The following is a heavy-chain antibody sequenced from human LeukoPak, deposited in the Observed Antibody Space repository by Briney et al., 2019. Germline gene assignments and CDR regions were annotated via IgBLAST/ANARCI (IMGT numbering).Heavy chain of an antibody. CDR1: GGSISSGGYY. Sequence: SETLSLTCTVSGGSISSGGYYWSWIRQHPGKGLEWIGYIYYSGSTYYNPSLKSRVTISVDTSKNHFSLNLTSLTAADTAVYFCARRPLWGVTGALDYWGQGTLVSVSS. CDR3: ARRPLWGVTGALDY. D-gene: IGHD3-10*01. J-gene: IGHJ4*02. V-gene: IGHV4-31*03. CDR2: IYYSGST.